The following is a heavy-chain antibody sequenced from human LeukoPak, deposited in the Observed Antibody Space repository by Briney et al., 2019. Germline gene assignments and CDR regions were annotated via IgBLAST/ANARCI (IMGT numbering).Heavy chain of an antibody. V-gene: IGHV4-59*12. CDR2: IYYSGST. D-gene: IGHD3-22*01. Sequence: SETLSLTCTVSGGSISSYYWSWIRQPPGKGLEWIGYIYYSGSTNYNPSLKSRVTISVETSKNQFSLKLSSVTAADTAVYYCARGPINYYDSSGFDFDYWGQGTLVTVSS. CDR3: ARGPINYYDSSGFDFDY. J-gene: IGHJ4*02. CDR1: GGSISSYY.